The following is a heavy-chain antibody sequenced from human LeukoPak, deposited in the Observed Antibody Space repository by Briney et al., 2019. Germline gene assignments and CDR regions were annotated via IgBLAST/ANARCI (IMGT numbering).Heavy chain of an antibody. D-gene: IGHD5-12*01. CDR2: ISGSGGST. CDR1: GFTFSSYA. J-gene: IGHJ6*02. Sequence: GGSLRLSCAASGFTFSSYAMSWVRQAPGKGLEWVSAISGSGGSTYYADFVKGRFTISRDNSKNTLYLQMNSLRAEDTAVYYCARGIVATIEGSYYYYGMDVWGQGTTVTVSS. CDR3: ARGIVATIEGSYYYYGMDV. V-gene: IGHV3-23*01.